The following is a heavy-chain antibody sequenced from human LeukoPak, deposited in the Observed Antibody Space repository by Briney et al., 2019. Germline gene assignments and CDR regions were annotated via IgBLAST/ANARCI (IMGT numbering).Heavy chain of an antibody. Sequence: GGSLRLSCAASGFTFSSYGMHWVRQAPGKGLEWVALISYDGSNKYYADSVKGRFTISRDNSQNTLYLQMNSLKTEDTAGYYCTTTTMVRRYNWFDPWGQGTLVTVSS. CDR2: ISYDGSNK. CDR3: TTTTMVRRYNWFDP. J-gene: IGHJ5*02. D-gene: IGHD3-10*01. V-gene: IGHV3-30*03. CDR1: GFTFSSYG.